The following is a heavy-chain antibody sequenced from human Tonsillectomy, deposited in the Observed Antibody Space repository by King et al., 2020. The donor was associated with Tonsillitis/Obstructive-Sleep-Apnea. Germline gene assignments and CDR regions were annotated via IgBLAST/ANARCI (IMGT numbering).Heavy chain of an antibody. V-gene: IGHV3-43*01. CDR1: GFTFDDYT. D-gene: IGHD5-18*01. J-gene: IGHJ4*02. CDR2: ITWYGGGT. Sequence: VQLVESGGVVVQPGGSLRLSCAASGFTFDDYTMHWVRQAPGKGLEWVSLITWYGGGTYYADSVKGRLTISRDNSKNSLYLQMNSLGTEDTALYYCAKDLWRKRGSTYGSPLDYWGQGTLVSVSS. CDR3: AKDLWRKRGSTYGSPLDY.